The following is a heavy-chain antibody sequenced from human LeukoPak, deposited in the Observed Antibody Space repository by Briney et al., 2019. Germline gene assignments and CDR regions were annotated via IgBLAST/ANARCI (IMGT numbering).Heavy chain of an antibody. D-gene: IGHD5-24*01. V-gene: IGHV3-21*01. Sequence: PGGSLRLSCAASGLTFSGYSMNWVRQAPGKGLEWVSSISGRGGYIFYADSVKGRFTISRDNAKNSLYLQMSSLRVEDTAVYYCGRDKGDGSYYGMDVWGQGTTVIVSS. CDR2: ISGRGGYI. CDR1: GLTFSGYS. CDR3: GRDKGDGSYYGMDV. J-gene: IGHJ6*02.